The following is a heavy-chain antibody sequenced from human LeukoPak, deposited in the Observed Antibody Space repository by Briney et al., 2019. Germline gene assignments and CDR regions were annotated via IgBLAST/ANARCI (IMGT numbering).Heavy chain of an antibody. Sequence: ASVKVSCKASGYTFTSYGISWVRQAPGQGLEGMGWISAYNGNTNYAQKLQGRVTITTDTCRITAYMELRSLRSDDTAVYYTARDGERYYGSGSYYNWVYWGQRTLVTVSS. CDR2: ISAYNGNT. CDR3: ARDGERYYGSGSYYNWVY. V-gene: IGHV1-18*01. CDR1: GYTFTSYG. D-gene: IGHD3-10*01. J-gene: IGHJ4*02.